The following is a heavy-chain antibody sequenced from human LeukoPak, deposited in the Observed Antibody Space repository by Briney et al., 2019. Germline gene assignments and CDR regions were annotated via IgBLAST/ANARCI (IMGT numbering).Heavy chain of an antibody. D-gene: IGHD5-12*01. V-gene: IGHV4-31*03. CDR2: IYYSGST. J-gene: IGHJ4*02. Sequence: SQTLSLTCTVSGGSIRSGGYYWSWIRQHPGKGLEWIGYIYYSGSTYYNPSLKSRVTISVDTSKNQFSLKLSSVTAADTAVYYCARAPVATLPYYFDYWGQGTLVTVSS. CDR3: ARAPVATLPYYFDY. CDR1: GGSIRSGGYY.